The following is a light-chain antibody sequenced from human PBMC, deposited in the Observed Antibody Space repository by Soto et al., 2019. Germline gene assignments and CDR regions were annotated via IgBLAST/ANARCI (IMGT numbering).Light chain of an antibody. CDR2: EAS. CDR3: QYDSS. V-gene: IGKV1-5*03. Sequence: DIQMTQSPSTLSASVGDRITITCRASQSMSTRLAWYQQKPGKAPKLLIYEASTLESGVPSRFGGSGSGTEFTLTISSLQPDDFATYYCQYDSSFGQGTKVDIK. CDR1: QSMSTR. J-gene: IGKJ2*01.